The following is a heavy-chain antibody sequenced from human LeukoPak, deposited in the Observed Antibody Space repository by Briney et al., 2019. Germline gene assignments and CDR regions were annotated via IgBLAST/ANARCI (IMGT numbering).Heavy chain of an antibody. CDR2: ISGSGGST. CDR3: AKEGNTAMAFDY. CDR1: GFTFSSYI. D-gene: IGHD5-18*01. Sequence: GGSLRLSCAASGFTFSSYIMSWVRQAAGKGLEWVSGISGSGGSTSYADSVKGQFTISRDKSKNTLYLQMNSLRAEDTAVYYCAKEGNTAMAFDYWGQGTLVTVSS. J-gene: IGHJ4*02. V-gene: IGHV3-23*01.